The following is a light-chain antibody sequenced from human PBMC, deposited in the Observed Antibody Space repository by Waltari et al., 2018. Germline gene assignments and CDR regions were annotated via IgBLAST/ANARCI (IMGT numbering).Light chain of an antibody. CDR2: GKN. J-gene: IGLJ2*01. CDR3: TSRDSRGNHPVV. Sequence: SSELTQDPAVSVALGQTVRITCQGDSLRSYSASWYQQKPGQAPVLVIYGKNYRPSGIPDRFSGSSEGITASVTIPGAQAEDDAGYYCTSRDSRGNHPVVFGGGTKLTVL. V-gene: IGLV3-19*01. CDR1: SLRSYS.